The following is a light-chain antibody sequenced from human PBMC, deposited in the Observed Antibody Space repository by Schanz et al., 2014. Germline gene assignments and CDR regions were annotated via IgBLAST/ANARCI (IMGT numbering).Light chain of an antibody. Sequence: DIVLTQSPGTLSLSPGERGTLSCRASQDVSTYVAWYQQKPGQAPRLLIYGASSRAHGIPDRFSGSGSGTDFTLTIIRLEPEDFAVYYCQQYGSSPRTFGQGTKLEIK. CDR3: QQYGSSPRT. CDR1: QDVSTY. V-gene: IGKV3-20*01. J-gene: IGKJ2*01. CDR2: GAS.